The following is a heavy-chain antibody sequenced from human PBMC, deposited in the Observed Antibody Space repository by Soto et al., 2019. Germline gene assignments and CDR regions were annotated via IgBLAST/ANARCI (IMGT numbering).Heavy chain of an antibody. CDR1: GYTLTELS. J-gene: IGHJ6*02. Sequence: ASVKVSCKVSGYTLTELSMHWVRQAPGKGLEWMGGFDPEDGETIYAQKFQGRVTMTEDTSTDTAYMELSSLRAEDTALYYCAKGRSYYYYYGMDVWGQGTTVTVSS. CDR3: AKGRSYYYYYGMDV. CDR2: FDPEDGET. V-gene: IGHV1-24*01.